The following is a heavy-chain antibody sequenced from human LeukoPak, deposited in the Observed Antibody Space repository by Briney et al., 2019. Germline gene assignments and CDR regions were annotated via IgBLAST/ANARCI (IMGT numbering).Heavy chain of an antibody. Sequence: GGSLRLSCAASGFTFSNAWMSWVRQAPGKGLEWVGRIKSKTDGGTTDYAAPVKGRFTISRDDSKNTLYLQMNSLRTEDTAVYYCTTDYCSGGSCYYFDYWGQGTLVTVSS. CDR1: GFTFSNAW. J-gene: IGHJ4*02. CDR2: IKSKTDGGTT. D-gene: IGHD2-15*01. V-gene: IGHV3-15*01. CDR3: TTDYCSGGSCYYFDY.